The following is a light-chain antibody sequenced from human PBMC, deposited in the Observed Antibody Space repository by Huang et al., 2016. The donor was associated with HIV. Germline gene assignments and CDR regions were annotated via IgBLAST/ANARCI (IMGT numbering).Light chain of an antibody. CDR1: KSISGY. J-gene: IGKJ4*01. CDR2: AAS. V-gene: IGKV1-39*01. CDR3: QQSYSTPQT. Sequence: DIQMTQSPSSLSASVGDRVTITCRASKSISGYLNWYQQKPGKVPNLLIYAASSLHSGVPSRFSGSGSVTDFTLTISSLQPEDFATYYFQQSYSTPQTFGGGTKVEIK.